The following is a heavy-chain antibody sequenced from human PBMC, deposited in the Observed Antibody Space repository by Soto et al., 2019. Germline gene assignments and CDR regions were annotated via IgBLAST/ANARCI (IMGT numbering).Heavy chain of an antibody. CDR3: ARDNGYDAATLDY. CDR2: ISSSSRNI. D-gene: IGHD5-12*01. CDR1: GFTFSTCS. J-gene: IGHJ4*02. V-gene: IGHV3-21*02. Sequence: EVQLVESGGGLVKPGGSLRLSCAASGFTFSTCSMNWVRQAPGKGLEWVSSISSSSRNIYYADSVKGRFTISRDNAKNSLYLLMNSLRAEDTAVYYCARDNGYDAATLDYWGQGTLVTVSS.